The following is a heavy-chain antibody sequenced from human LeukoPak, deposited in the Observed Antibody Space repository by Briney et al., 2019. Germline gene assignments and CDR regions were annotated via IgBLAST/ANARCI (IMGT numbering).Heavy chain of an antibody. CDR3: ARDQGPYCSGSSCYSHRY. D-gene: IGHD2-15*01. V-gene: IGHV3-30*03. CDR2: ISYDGSNK. CDR1: GFTFSSYS. J-gene: IGHJ4*02. Sequence: GRSLRLSCAASGFTFSSYSMHWVRQAPGKGLEWVAVISYDGSNKYYADSVKGRFTISRDNSKNTLYLQMNSLRAEDTAVYYCARDQGPYCSGSSCYSHRYWGQGTLVTVSS.